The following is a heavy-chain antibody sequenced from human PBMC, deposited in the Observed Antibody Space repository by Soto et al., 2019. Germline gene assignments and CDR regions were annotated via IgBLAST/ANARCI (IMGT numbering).Heavy chain of an antibody. CDR3: ARVPYDSSGYLALDY. D-gene: IGHD3-22*01. CDR1: GGSVSSGSYY. Sequence: SETLSLTCTVSGGSVSSGSYYWSWIRQPPGRGLEWLGYVYYSGSTNYNPSLKSRATISVDTSKNQFSLRLSSMTAADTAVYYCARVPYDSSGYLALDYWGQGTLVTVSS. V-gene: IGHV4-61*01. CDR2: VYYSGST. J-gene: IGHJ4*02.